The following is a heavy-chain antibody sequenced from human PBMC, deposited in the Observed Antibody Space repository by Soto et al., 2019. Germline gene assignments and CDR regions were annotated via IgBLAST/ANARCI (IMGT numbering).Heavy chain of an antibody. CDR1: GFTFSNAW. Sequence: GGSLRLSCAASGFTFSNAWMSWVRQAPGKGLEWVGRIKSKTDGGTTDYAAPVKGRSTISRDDSKNTLYLQMNSLKTEDTAVYYCTTDFTITGYYYGMDVWGQGTTVTVSS. CDR3: TTDFTITGYYYGMDV. J-gene: IGHJ6*02. V-gene: IGHV3-15*01. D-gene: IGHD5-12*01. CDR2: IKSKTDGGTT.